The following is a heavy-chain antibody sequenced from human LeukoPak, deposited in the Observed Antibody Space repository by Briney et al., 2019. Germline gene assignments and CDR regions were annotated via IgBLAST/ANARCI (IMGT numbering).Heavy chain of an antibody. J-gene: IGHJ4*02. CDR2: IKEDGSER. D-gene: IGHD6-13*01. CDR1: AFIFSGHW. V-gene: IGHV3-7*03. Sequence: GGSLRLSCEGSAFIFSGHWMNWVRQTPGKGLEWVASIKEDGSERQYVDSVKGRFSISRDNTKGSLFLQLNSLRAEDTAVYYCAREVYSSSWYLDYWGQGTLVTVSS. CDR3: AREVYSSSWYLDY.